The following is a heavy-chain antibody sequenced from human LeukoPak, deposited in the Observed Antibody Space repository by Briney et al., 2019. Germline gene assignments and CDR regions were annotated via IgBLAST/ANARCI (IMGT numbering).Heavy chain of an antibody. Sequence: GGSLRLSCAASGFIFSSYEMNWVRQAPGKGLEWVSYISSTGSPRHYADSVKGRFTFSRDNAKNSLYLQMNSLRAEDTAVYYCARVGQQLADSWGQGTLVTVSS. CDR3: ARVGQQLADS. V-gene: IGHV3-48*03. D-gene: IGHD6-13*01. CDR1: GFIFSSYE. CDR2: ISSTGSPR. J-gene: IGHJ4*02.